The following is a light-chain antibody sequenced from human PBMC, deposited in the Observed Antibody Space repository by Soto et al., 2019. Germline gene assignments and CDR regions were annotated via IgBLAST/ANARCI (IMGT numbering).Light chain of an antibody. V-gene: IGLV3-21*02. CDR1: NIGSKS. CDR3: QVWDSSSDHVV. Sequence: SYELTQPPSVSVAPGQTARITCGGNNIGSKSFHWYQQKPGQAPVLVDYDDSDRPSGIPERFSGSNSRNTATLTISRVEDGDEADYYCQVWDSSSDHVVFGGGTKLTVL. CDR2: DDS. J-gene: IGLJ2*01.